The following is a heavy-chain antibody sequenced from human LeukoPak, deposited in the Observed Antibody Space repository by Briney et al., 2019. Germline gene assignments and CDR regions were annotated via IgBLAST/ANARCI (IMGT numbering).Heavy chain of an antibody. V-gene: IGHV3-23*01. CDR2: ISGSGGNT. Sequence: QAGGSLRLSCAASGYTFSSYGMSWVRQAPGEGLEWVSGISGSGGNTYYADSVKGRFTISRDNSEKTVYGQMNSLRDEDTAVYYCARSPSLGGRYWGFDHWGQGTLVTVSS. CDR3: ARSPSLGGRYWGFDH. CDR1: GYTFSSYG. J-gene: IGHJ4*02. D-gene: IGHD1-26*01.